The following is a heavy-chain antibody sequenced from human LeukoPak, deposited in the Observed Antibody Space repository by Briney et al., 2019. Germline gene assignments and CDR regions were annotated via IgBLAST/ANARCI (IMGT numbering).Heavy chain of an antibody. D-gene: IGHD5-24*01. CDR3: ATDHSMANTAWWFDP. V-gene: IGHV1-46*01. J-gene: IGHJ5*02. CDR1: GYTITNNY. Sequence: GAPVKVSCKASGYTITNNYMHWVRQAPGQGLEWMGVINPSGTGTSYAQKLQGRITMSRDTSTSTVYMELSSLRSEDTAFYYCATDHSMANTAWWFDPWGQGTLVTVSS. CDR2: INPSGTGT.